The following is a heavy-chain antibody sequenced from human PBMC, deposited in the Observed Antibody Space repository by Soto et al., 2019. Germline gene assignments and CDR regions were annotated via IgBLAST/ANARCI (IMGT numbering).Heavy chain of an antibody. CDR2: ISAYNGNT. D-gene: IGHD6-19*01. CDR3: ARVKGSGWLNWFDP. Sequence: ASVKVSCKTSGFTFSSSAVHWVRQARGHGLELMGWISAYNGNTNYAQKLQGRFTITTDTSTSTAYMELRSLRSDDTAVYYCARVKGSGWLNWFDPWGQGTLVTVSS. V-gene: IGHV1-18*01. CDR1: GFTFSSSA. J-gene: IGHJ5*02.